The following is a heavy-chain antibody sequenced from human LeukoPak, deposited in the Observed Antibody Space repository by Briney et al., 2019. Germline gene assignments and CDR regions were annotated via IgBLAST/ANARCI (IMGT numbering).Heavy chain of an antibody. Sequence: ASVKVSRKASGYIFSDYYLHWVRQAPGQGLEWMGWMNPNSGGTNYAQKFQGRITMTGDTSTAYLELSRLRSDDTAVYYCARDLGSTVIVGEYAFDLWGQGTMVTVSS. CDR1: GYIFSDYY. CDR2: MNPNSGGT. V-gene: IGHV1-2*02. D-gene: IGHD2/OR15-2a*01. CDR3: ARDLGSTVIVGEYAFDL. J-gene: IGHJ3*01.